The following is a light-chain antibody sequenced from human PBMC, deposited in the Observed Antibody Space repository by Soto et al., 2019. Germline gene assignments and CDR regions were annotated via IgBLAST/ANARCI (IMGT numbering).Light chain of an antibody. CDR3: QQYDNWPIT. J-gene: IGKJ5*01. CDR1: QSININ. V-gene: IGKV3-15*01. Sequence: EIVMTQSPATLSASPGERATLSCRASQSININLAWYQQKPGQAPRLLIYGASTRATGLPARFSGSGSGTEFTLIISSLQSEDSAVYYCQQYDNWPITFGQGTRLEI. CDR2: GAS.